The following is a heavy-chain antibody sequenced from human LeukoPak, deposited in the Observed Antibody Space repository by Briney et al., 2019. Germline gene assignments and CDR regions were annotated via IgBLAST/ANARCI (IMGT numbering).Heavy chain of an antibody. J-gene: IGHJ6*03. V-gene: IGHV4-61*01. CDR2: IYYSGST. Sequence: PSETLSLTCTVSVGSISRSSFYWGWIREPPGKGLEWIGYIYYSGSTNYNPSLKSRVTISVDTSKNQFSLKLSSVTAADTAVYYCARDRVGQQLVGRNYYYYYMDVWGKGTTVTVSS. D-gene: IGHD6-13*01. CDR1: VGSISRSSFY. CDR3: ARDRVGQQLVGRNYYYYYMDV.